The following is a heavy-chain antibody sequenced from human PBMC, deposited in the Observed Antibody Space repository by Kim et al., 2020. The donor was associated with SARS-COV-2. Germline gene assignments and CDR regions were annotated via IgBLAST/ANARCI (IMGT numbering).Heavy chain of an antibody. CDR3: ARGPDTAMVFYYFDY. D-gene: IGHD5-18*01. J-gene: IGHJ4*02. V-gene: IGHV4-34*01. Sequence: PSLKSRVTISVDTSKNQFSLRLSSVTAADTAVYYCARGPDTAMVFYYFDYWGQGTLVTVSS.